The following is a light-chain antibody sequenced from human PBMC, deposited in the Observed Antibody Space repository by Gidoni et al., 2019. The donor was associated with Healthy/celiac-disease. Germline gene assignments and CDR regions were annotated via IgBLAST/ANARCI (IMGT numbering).Light chain of an antibody. CDR3: MQALQTPWT. Sequence: DIVMTQSQLSLPVTPGEPASISCRSSQSLLHINGYNYLDWYLQKPGQSPQLLIYLGSNRASGVPDRFSGSGSGTDFTLKISRVEAEDVGVYYCMQALQTPWTFGQGTKVEIK. J-gene: IGKJ1*01. V-gene: IGKV2-28*01. CDR2: LGS. CDR1: QSLLHINGYNY.